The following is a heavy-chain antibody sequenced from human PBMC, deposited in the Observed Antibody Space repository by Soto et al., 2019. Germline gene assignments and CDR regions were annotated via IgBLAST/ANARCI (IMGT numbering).Heavy chain of an antibody. J-gene: IGHJ3*02. Sequence: QLQLQESGPGLVKPSETLSLTCTVSGCSISSSSYYWGWIRQPPGKGLEWIGSTYYSGSTYYNPSLKSRVTISVDTSKNQFSLKLSSVTAAYTGVYYCASKTIAVAGRGVGAFDIWGQGRMVTVSS. V-gene: IGHV4-39*01. D-gene: IGHD6-19*01. CDR2: TYYSGST. CDR3: ASKTIAVAGRGVGAFDI. CDR1: GCSISSSSYY.